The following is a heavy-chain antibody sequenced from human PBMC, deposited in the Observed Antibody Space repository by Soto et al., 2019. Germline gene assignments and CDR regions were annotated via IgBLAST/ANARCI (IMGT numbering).Heavy chain of an antibody. V-gene: IGHV4-31*03. Sequence: QVQLQESGPGLVKPSQTVSLTCSVSGGSIISGGSYWNWIRQRPGKGLEWIGYIYDSENTYNDPSLRGRVSLSIGPAKNQFSLKLTSMTAAGTAVYYCARDDHTGYSGFDVWWQGTTVTVSP. CDR1: GGSIISGGSY. CDR3: ARDDHTGYSGFDV. D-gene: IGHD2-2*02. CDR2: IYDSENT. J-gene: IGHJ6*01.